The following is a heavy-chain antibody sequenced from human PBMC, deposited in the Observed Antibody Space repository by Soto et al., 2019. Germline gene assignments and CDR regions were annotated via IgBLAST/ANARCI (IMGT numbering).Heavy chain of an antibody. D-gene: IGHD6-6*01. Sequence: GGSLRLSCAASGFTFSSYGMHWVRQAPGKGLEWVAVIWYDGSNKYYADSVKGRITISRDNSKNTLYLQMNSMRAEDTAVYYCARDHMEDSSSQFDYWGQGTLVTVSS. CDR3: ARDHMEDSSSQFDY. CDR2: IWYDGSNK. CDR1: GFTFSSYG. V-gene: IGHV3-33*01. J-gene: IGHJ4*02.